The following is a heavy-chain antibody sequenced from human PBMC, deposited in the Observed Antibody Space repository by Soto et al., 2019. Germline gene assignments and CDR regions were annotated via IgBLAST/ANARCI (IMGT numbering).Heavy chain of an antibody. CDR2: INWNSGSI. CDR3: VKDESINWYSGHFRH. Sequence: GGYLRLSCAASGFTFDDYAMHWVRQVPGKGLEWVSGINWNSGSIGYGDSVKGRFAISRDNAKNSLDLQMNSLSAEDTAFYYCVKDESINWYSGHFRHWGQGTLVTVSS. V-gene: IGHV3-9*01. J-gene: IGHJ1*01. D-gene: IGHD6-13*01. CDR1: GFTFDDYA.